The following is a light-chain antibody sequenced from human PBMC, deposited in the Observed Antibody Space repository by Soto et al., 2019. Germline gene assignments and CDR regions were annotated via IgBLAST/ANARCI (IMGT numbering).Light chain of an antibody. CDR3: QQYGSSRFT. J-gene: IGKJ3*01. CDR1: QSISSSY. CDR2: GAS. V-gene: IGKV3-20*01. Sequence: EIVLTQSPGTLSLSPGERATLSCRASQSISSSYLAWYQQKPGQAPRLLVYGASSRATGIPDRFSGRGSGTDFTLTISRLETEDFAVYYCQQYGSSRFTFGPGTKVDIK.